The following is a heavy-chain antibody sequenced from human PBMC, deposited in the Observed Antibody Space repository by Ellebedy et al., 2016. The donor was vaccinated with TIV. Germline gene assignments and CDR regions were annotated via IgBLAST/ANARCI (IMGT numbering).Heavy chain of an antibody. Sequence: GGSLRLXXAASGFTFDDYAMHWVRQAPGKGLEWVSGISWNSGSIGYADSVKGRFTISRDNAKNSLYLQMNSLRAEDTALYYCAKDMGYSSSWFENWGQGTLVTVSS. J-gene: IGHJ5*02. CDR1: GFTFDDYA. CDR2: ISWNSGSI. CDR3: AKDMGYSSSWFEN. D-gene: IGHD6-13*01. V-gene: IGHV3-9*01.